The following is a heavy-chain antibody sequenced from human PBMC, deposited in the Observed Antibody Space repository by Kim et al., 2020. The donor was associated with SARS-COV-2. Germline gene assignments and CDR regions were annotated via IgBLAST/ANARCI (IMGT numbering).Heavy chain of an antibody. Sequence: SETLSLTCTVSGGSISSSSYYWGWIRQPPGKGLEWIGSIYYSGSTYYNPSLKSRVTISVDTSKNQFSLKLSSVTAADTAVYYCARIMQVSSGWYYGSENWFDPWGQGTLVTVSS. V-gene: IGHV4-39*01. CDR1: GGSISSSSYY. D-gene: IGHD6-19*01. CDR2: IYYSGST. CDR3: ARIMQVSSGWYYGSENWFDP. J-gene: IGHJ5*02.